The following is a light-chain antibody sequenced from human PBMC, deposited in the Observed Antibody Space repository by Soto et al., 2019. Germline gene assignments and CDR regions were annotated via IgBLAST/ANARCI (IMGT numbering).Light chain of an antibody. J-gene: IGKJ5*01. Sequence: EIVLTQSPATLSLSPGERATLSCRASQSVSSYLAWYQQKPGQAPRLLIYDASNRATGIPARFSGSGSGTDFTLTISRLEPEDFGVYSCQQYGSSPITFGQGTRLEIK. CDR1: QSVSSY. CDR3: QQYGSSPIT. CDR2: DAS. V-gene: IGKV3-20*01.